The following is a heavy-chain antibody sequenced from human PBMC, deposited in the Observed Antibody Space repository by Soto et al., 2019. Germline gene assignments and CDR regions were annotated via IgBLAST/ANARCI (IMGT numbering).Heavy chain of an antibody. CDR1: GGTFSSYA. CDR2: TSYDGNNK. D-gene: IGHD1-26*01. V-gene: IGHV3-30*04. CDR3: AKGGGSARDFDY. Sequence: SCKASGGTFSSYAISWVRQAPGKGLEWVASTSYDGNNKYYADSLKGRFTISRDNSKKMVYLQMTSLGPEDTAVYYCAKGGGSARDFDYWGQGALVTVSS. J-gene: IGHJ4*02.